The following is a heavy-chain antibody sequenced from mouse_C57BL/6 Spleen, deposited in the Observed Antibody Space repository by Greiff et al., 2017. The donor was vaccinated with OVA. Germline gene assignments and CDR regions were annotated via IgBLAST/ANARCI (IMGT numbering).Heavy chain of an antibody. CDR3: ARHYYDYDRVFDY. J-gene: IGHJ2*01. CDR1: GYAFSSYW. Sequence: QVQLQQSGAELVKPGASVKISCKASGYAFSSYWMNWVKQRPGKGLEWIGQIYPGDGDTTYNGKFKGKATLTADKSSSTAYMQLSSLTSEDSAVYFCARHYYDYDRVFDYWGQGTTLTVSS. D-gene: IGHD2-4*01. CDR2: IYPGDGDT. V-gene: IGHV1-80*01.